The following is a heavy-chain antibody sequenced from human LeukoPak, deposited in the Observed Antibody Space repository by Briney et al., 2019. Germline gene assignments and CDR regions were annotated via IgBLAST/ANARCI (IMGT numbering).Heavy chain of an antibody. CDR1: GFTFSSYS. Sequence: PGGSLRLSCAASGFTFSSYSMNWVRQAPGKGLEWVSSISSSSSYIYYADSVKGRFTFSRDNAKNSLYLQMNSLRAEDTAVYYCARDQSYYDFWSGYKNWFDPWGQGTLVTVSS. D-gene: IGHD3-3*01. CDR3: ARDQSYYDFWSGYKNWFDP. J-gene: IGHJ5*02. CDR2: ISSSSSYI. V-gene: IGHV3-21*01.